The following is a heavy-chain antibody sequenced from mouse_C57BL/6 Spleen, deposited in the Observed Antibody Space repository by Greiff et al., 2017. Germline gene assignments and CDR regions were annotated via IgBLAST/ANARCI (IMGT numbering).Heavy chain of an antibody. CDR3: ARHEEGAGPYWYFDV. CDR2: FYPGSGSI. J-gene: IGHJ1*03. CDR1: GYTFTEYT. V-gene: IGHV1-62-2*01. Sequence: QVQLQQSGAELVKPGASVKLSCKASGYTFTEYTINWVKQRSGQGLEWIGWFYPGSGSIKYNEKFKDKDTLTAYNSSRTVYMELSRLTSEDSSVYFFARHEEGAGPYWYFDVWGTGTTVTVSS.